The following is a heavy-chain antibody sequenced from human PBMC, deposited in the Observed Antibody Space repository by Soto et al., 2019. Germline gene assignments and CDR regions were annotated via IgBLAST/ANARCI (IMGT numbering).Heavy chain of an antibody. V-gene: IGHV2-5*01. CDR2: VYWNDDK. CDR1: GISLRTSVVG. Sequence: AXGPTLVNPTHSLTLTCTLSGISLRTSVVGLGWIRQTPGKALELLPLVYWNDDKHYSPSMETRLTITKDTSKNQAILTMTNRDPVDTDTYYCARRLATFRVFAFDIWGQGTVVAV. CDR3: ARRLATFRVFAFDI. J-gene: IGHJ3*02. D-gene: IGHD1-1*01.